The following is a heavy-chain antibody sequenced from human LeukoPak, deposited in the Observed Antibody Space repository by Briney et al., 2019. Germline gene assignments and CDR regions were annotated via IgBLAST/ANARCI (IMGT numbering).Heavy chain of an antibody. Sequence: GGSLRLSCEASGFTFTSYAMSWVRQAPGKGLEWVSVISGSGGSTNYAHTVKGRFTISRDNSKNTLYLEMNSLRAEDTAVYYCARVIWADYYDSSGFYGYWGQGTLVTVSS. J-gene: IGHJ4*02. V-gene: IGHV3-23*01. D-gene: IGHD3-22*01. CDR3: ARVIWADYYDSSGFYGY. CDR1: GFTFTSYA. CDR2: ISGSGGST.